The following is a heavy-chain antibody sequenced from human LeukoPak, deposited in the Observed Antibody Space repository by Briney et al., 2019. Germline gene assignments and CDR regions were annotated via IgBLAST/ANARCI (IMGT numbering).Heavy chain of an antibody. J-gene: IGHJ5*02. CDR3: ARFPTVRKNWFDP. D-gene: IGHD4-17*01. CDR2: IYSSGAT. V-gene: IGHV4-4*07. CDR1: GDIMSNAF. Sequence: PSETLSLTCSFSGDIMSNAFWAWIRQPAGKGLEWIGRIYSSGATHYNPSLKSRINMSIDTSKNRFSLNLSSVTAADTAVYYCARFPTVRKNWFDPWGQGTLVTVSS.